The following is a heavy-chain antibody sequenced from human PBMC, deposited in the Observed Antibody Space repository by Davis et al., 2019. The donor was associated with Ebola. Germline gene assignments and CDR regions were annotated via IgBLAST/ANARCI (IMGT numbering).Heavy chain of an antibody. D-gene: IGHD3-22*01. CDR1: GFAFSNYA. V-gene: IGHV3-23*01. CDR3: AREGYDYASSAYSA. CDR2: ITGSGGST. J-gene: IGHJ5*02. Sequence: GESLKISCAASGFAFSNYAMSWVRQAPGKGLEWVSGITGSGGSTFYAYSVKGRFTISRDNSKNTLFLQMNSLRAEDTAVYYCAREGYDYASSAYSAWGQGTLVTVSS.